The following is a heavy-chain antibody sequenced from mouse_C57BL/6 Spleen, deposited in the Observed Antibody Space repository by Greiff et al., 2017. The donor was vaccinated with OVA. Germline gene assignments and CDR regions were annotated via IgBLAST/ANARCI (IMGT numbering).Heavy chain of an antibody. CDR2: IDPSDSET. CDR1: GYTFTSYW. D-gene: IGHD1-1*01. V-gene: IGHV1-52*01. J-gene: IGHJ3*01. CDR3: ARGDYGSSPDY. Sequence: VQLQQPGAELVRPGSSVKLSCKASGYTFTSYWMHWVKQRPIQGLEWIGNIDPSDSETHYNQKFKDKATLTVDKSSSTAYMQLSSLTSEDSAVYYCARGDYGSSPDYWGQGTLVTVSA.